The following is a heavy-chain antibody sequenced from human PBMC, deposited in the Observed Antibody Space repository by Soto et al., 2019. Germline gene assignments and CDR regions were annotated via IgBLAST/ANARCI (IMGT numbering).Heavy chain of an antibody. V-gene: IGHV4-30-4*01. J-gene: IGHJ5*02. CDR3: ARCFGSGRNWFDP. CDR1: GGSIISTNYY. Sequence: PSETLSLTCTVSGGSIISTNYYWSWIRQPPGKGLEWIAYIYHNGNTYYNPSLQSRITLSIDTSKNQFSLTLNSVTAADTAVYYCARCFGSGRNWFDPWGQGTLVTVSS. D-gene: IGHD3-10*01. CDR2: IYHNGNT.